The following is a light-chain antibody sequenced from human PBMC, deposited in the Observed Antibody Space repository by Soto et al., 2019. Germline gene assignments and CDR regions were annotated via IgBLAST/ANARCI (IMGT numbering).Light chain of an antibody. CDR3: QQYHRYPYT. J-gene: IGKJ2*01. V-gene: IGKV1-5*01. CDR2: DVS. Sequence: DIHLTQSPSTLSAFVGDRVTISCRDRQSISGRLAWYQQKAWRDPNLLIYDVSTLETGVPLWFSGSGSGTEFTLTISGLQPDDYATYYCQQYHRYPYTFVQGTKLEIK. CDR1: QSISGR.